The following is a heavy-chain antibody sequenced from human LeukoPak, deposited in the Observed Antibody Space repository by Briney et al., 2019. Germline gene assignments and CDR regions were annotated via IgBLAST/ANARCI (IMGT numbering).Heavy chain of an antibody. V-gene: IGHV1-8*02. CDR1: GGTFSSYA. Sequence: ASVKVSCKASGGTFSSYAISWVRQAPGQGLEWMGWMNPNSGNTGYAQKFQGRVTMTRNTSISTAYMELSSLRSEDTAVYYCATTRGGGDSAILDAFDIWGQGTMVTVSS. J-gene: IGHJ3*02. CDR2: MNPNSGNT. CDR3: ATTRGGGDSAILDAFDI. D-gene: IGHD2-21*01.